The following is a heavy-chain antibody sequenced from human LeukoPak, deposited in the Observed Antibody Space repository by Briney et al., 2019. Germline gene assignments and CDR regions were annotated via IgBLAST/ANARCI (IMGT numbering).Heavy chain of an antibody. CDR2: ISGSGQKT. V-gene: IGHV3-11*01. D-gene: IGHD6-19*01. J-gene: IGHJ4*02. CDR1: GFRFSDFY. CDR3: ARDRVAGTFDL. Sequence: GSLRLSCAASGFRFSDFYMSWIRQAPGKGPEWVAYISGSGQKTNHADSVQGRFTISRDNVKNSLFLDMKSLRVEDTALYYCARDRVAGTFDLWGQGTQVTVSS.